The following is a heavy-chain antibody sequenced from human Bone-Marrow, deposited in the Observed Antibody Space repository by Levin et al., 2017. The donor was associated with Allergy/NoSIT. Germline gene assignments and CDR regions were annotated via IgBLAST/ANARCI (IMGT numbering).Heavy chain of an antibody. J-gene: IGHJ4*02. CDR3: ARANFYSRGWFGYFDN. Sequence: SETLSLTCNVSGGSLSSGTHFWAWIRQSPGKGLEWIGNIYYSGRTSYNPAVQSRVTMSVDTSRTQFSLRVTSITAADTAIYYCARANFYSRGWFGYFDNWGQGMLVTVSS. V-gene: IGHV4-39*07. CDR1: GGSLSSGTHF. D-gene: IGHD6-19*01. CDR2: IYYSGRT.